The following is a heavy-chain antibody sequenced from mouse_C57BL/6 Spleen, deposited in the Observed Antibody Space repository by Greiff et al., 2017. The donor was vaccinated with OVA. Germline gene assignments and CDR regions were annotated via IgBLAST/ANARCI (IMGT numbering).Heavy chain of an antibody. CDR1: GFTFSDYG. CDR2: ISNLAYSI. CDR3: ARGGDGNSFFAY. J-gene: IGHJ3*01. Sequence: DVQLVESGGGLVQPGGSLKLSCAASGFTFSDYGMAWVRQAPRKGPEWVAFISNLAYSIYYADTVTGRFTISRENAKNTLYLEMSSLRSEDTAMYYCARGGDGNSFFAYWGQGTLVTVSA. V-gene: IGHV5-15*01. D-gene: IGHD2-1*01.